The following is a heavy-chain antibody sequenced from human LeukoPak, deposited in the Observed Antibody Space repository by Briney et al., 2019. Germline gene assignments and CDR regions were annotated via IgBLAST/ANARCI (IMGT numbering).Heavy chain of an antibody. J-gene: IGHJ4*02. Sequence: ASVKVSCKASGYTXINYNIHWVRQAPGQGLEWMGIIIPKGGSTIYAQKFRGRVTMTRDTSTSTVYMELSSLRPEDTAVYYCARDIRSGWYYFDYWGQGSLVTVSS. V-gene: IGHV1-46*01. CDR2: IIPKGGST. CDR1: GYTXINYN. D-gene: IGHD6-19*01. CDR3: ARDIRSGWYYFDY.